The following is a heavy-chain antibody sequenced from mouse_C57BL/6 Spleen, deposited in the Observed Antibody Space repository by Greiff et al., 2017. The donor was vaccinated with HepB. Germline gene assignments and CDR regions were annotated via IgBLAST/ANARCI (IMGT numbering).Heavy chain of an antibody. CDR1: GSTFTSYW. J-gene: IGHJ4*01. V-gene: IGHV1-50*01. CDR3: ERDTTVVATDYAIDY. D-gene: IGHD1-1*01. Sequence: VQLQQPGAELVKPGASVKLSCKASGSTFTSYWMQWVKHRPGQGLEWIGEIYPSDSYTNYNQKFKGKATLTVDTSSSTAYMQLSSLTSEDSAVYDCERDTTVVATDYAIDYWGQGTSVTVSS. CDR2: IYPSDSYT.